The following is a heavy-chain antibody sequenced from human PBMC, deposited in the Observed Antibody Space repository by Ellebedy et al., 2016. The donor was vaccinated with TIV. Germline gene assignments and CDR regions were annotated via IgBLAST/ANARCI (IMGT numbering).Heavy chain of an antibody. CDR1: GFTFSSFW. J-gene: IGHJ3*02. CDR2: IKVDGSEK. V-gene: IGHV3-7*03. Sequence: GESLKISCAASGFTFSSFWMNWVRQAPGKGPEWVANIKVDGSEKYYVDSARGRFTISRDNAKNSLYLQMNSLRAEDTALYYCARDRHYGSGSYAAFDIWGQGTMVTVSS. D-gene: IGHD3-10*01. CDR3: ARDRHYGSGSYAAFDI.